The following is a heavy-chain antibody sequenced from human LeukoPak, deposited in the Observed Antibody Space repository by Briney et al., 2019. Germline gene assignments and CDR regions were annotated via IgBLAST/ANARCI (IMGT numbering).Heavy chain of an antibody. CDR2: IFPGGSI. V-gene: IGHV4-59*11. D-gene: IGHD3-10*01. CDR3: VKVGYGSGTWGWFDP. CDR1: GASISSHC. J-gene: IGHJ5*02. Sequence: LETLSLTCTVTGASISSHCWSWIRQPPGKGLECIGSIFPGGSIDYNPSLKSRATISGDSSKNHLSLNLTSVTAADTAMYYCVKVGYGSGTWGWFDPWGQGILVSVSA.